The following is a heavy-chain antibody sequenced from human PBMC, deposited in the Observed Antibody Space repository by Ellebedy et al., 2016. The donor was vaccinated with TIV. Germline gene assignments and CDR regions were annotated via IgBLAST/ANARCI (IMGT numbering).Heavy chain of an antibody. V-gene: IGHV4-38-2*02. J-gene: IGHJ6*02. CDR2: MYQSGST. CDR3: ARTDLRYGMDV. D-gene: IGHD3/OR15-3a*01. CDR1: GYSIRSGYS. Sequence: SETLSLXXSVSGYSIRSGYSWGWIRQPPGKGLEWIGNMYQSGSTYYNPSLRSRVTLSLDTSKNYLSLRLTSVTAADTAVYYCARTDLRYGMDVWGQGTTVTVS.